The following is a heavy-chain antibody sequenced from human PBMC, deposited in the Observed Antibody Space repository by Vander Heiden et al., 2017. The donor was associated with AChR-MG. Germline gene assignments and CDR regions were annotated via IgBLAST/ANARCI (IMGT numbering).Heavy chain of an antibody. D-gene: IGHD2-15*01. CDR2: IIPIFGTA. CDR3: ATNNPHGIVVVGADG. Sequence: QVQLVQSGAEVKKPGSSLKLSCQASGGTFSSYAISWVRQAPGQGLEWMGGIIPIFGTANNAQKFQGRVTITADESTSTAYMELSSLRSEDTAVYYCATNNPHGIVVVGADGWGQGTMVTVSS. V-gene: IGHV1-69*01. CDR1: GGTFSSYA. J-gene: IGHJ3*01.